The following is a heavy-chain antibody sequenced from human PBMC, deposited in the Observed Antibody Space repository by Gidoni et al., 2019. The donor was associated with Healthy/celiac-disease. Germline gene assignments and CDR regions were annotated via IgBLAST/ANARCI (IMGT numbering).Heavy chain of an antibody. CDR2: MSGSCSST. CDR1: GFTFSNYA. V-gene: IGHV3-23*01. J-gene: IGHJ4*02. Sequence: ELQLLVSGGGLVQPGGSLRLSCAASGFTFSNYAMSWVRQAPGKGLEWVSAMSGSCSSTYDADSVKGRFTISRDNSKNTLYLQMNSLRAEDTAVYYCAKGSTLFDYWGQGTLVTVSS. CDR3: AKGSTLFDY.